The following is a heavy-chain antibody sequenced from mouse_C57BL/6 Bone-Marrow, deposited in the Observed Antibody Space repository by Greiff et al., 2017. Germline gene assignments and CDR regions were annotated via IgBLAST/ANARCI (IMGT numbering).Heavy chain of an antibody. CDR3: ERRSFCFRTLDY. CDR2: IDPSDSYT. Sequence: VQLQQPGAELVMPGASVKLSCKASGYTFTSYWMHWVKQRPGQGLEWIGEIDPSDSYTNYNQKFKGKSTLTVDKSSSTAYMQLSSLTSEDSAVYCGERRSFCFRTLDYWGQGTTLTVSS. J-gene: IGHJ2*01. CDR1: GYTFTSYW. V-gene: IGHV1-69*01.